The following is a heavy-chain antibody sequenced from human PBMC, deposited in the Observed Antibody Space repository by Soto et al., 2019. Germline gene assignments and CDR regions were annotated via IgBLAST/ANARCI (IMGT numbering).Heavy chain of an antibody. CDR1: GGSFSGYY. CDR2: INHSGST. D-gene: IGHD1-26*01. Sequence: SETLSLTCAVYGGSFSGYYWSWIRQPPGKGLEWIGEINHSGSTNYNPPLKSRVTISVDTSKNQCALKLSSVTAADTAVYYCARGRSGSYSRYYYYYGTDVWGQGTTVTVPS. V-gene: IGHV4-34*01. J-gene: IGHJ6*02. CDR3: ARGRSGSYSRYYYYYGTDV.